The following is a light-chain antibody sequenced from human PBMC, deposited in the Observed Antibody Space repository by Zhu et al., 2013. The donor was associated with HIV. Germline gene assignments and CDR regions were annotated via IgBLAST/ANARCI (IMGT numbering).Light chain of an antibody. Sequence: QSVLTQPPSASGSPGQSVTISCSGISSDVGGYNYVSWYQQHPGKAPKLMIYEVSNRPSGVSNRFSGSKSGNTASLTISGLQAEDEADYYCNSYTSSSTLVFGGGTKLTVL. V-gene: IGLV2-14*01. CDR1: SSDVGGYNY. CDR2: EVS. J-gene: IGLJ2*01. CDR3: NSYTSSSTLV.